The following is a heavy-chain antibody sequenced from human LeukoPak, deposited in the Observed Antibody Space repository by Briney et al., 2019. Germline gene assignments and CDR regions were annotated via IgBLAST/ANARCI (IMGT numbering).Heavy chain of an antibody. Sequence: QSGGSLRLSCAASGFTVSSNYMSWVRQAPGKGLEWVSVIYSGGSTYYADSVEGRFTISRDNSKNTLYLQMNSLRAEDTAVYYCARDLGYSSGWYNSGWFDPWGQGTLVTVSS. CDR1: GFTVSSNY. CDR3: ARDLGYSSGWYNSGWFDP. V-gene: IGHV3-66*01. CDR2: IYSGGST. D-gene: IGHD6-19*01. J-gene: IGHJ5*02.